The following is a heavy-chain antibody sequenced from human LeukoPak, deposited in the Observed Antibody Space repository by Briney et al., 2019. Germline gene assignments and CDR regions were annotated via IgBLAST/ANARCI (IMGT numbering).Heavy chain of an antibody. CDR1: GFTFDDYA. CDR3: ARDNGYSPSEYFQH. J-gene: IGHJ1*01. CDR2: ISGSGGST. D-gene: IGHD2-15*01. V-gene: IGHV3-23*01. Sequence: GGSLRLSCAASGFTFDDYAMHWVRQAPGKGLEWVSAISGSGGSTYYADSVKGRFTISRDNSKDTLYLQMNSLRAEDSAVYYCARDNGYSPSEYFQHWGQGTLVTVSS.